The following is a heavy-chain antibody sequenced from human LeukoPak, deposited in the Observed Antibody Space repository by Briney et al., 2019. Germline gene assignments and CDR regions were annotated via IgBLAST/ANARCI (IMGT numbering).Heavy chain of an antibody. Sequence: SETLSLTCAVYGGSFSGNYWSWIRQPPGKGLEWIGEINHSGSTNYNPSLKSRVTISVDTSKNQFSLKLSSVTAADTAVYYCAREGRHIAVAGTLLDYWGQGTPVTVSS. CDR3: AREGRHIAVAGTLLDY. V-gene: IGHV4-34*01. CDR2: INHSGST. D-gene: IGHD6-19*01. CDR1: GGSFSGNY. J-gene: IGHJ4*02.